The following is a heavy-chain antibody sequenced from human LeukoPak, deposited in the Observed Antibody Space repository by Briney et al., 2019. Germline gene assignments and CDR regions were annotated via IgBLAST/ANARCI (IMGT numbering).Heavy chain of an antibody. J-gene: IGHJ6*03. V-gene: IGHV1-69*13. CDR3: ARGRVVNNYYYYMDV. Sequence: SVKVSCKASGGTFSSYAISWVRQAPGQGLEWMGRIIPIFGTANYAQKFQGRVTITADESTSTAYMELSSLRSEDTAVYYCARGRVVNNYYYYMDVWGKGTTVTVSS. CDR2: IIPIFGTA. D-gene: IGHD3-22*01. CDR1: GGTFSSYA.